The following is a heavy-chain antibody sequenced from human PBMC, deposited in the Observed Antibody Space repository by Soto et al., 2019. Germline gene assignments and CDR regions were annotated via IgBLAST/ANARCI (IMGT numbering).Heavy chain of an antibody. CDR2: ISAYNGNT. CDR3: ARERVVAGRGYDAFDI. CDR1: GYTFTSYG. V-gene: IGHV1-18*01. J-gene: IGHJ3*02. Sequence: QVQLVQSGAEVKKPGASVKVSCKASGYTFTSYGISWVRQAPGQGLEWMGWISAYNGNTNYAQKLQGRVTMTTDTYTSTAYMELRSLRSDDTAVYYCARERVVAGRGYDAFDIWGQGTMVTVSS. D-gene: IGHD6-19*01.